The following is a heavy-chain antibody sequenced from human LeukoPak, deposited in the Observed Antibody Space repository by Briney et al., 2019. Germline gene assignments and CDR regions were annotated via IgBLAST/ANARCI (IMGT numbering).Heavy chain of an antibody. V-gene: IGHV3-48*03. CDR2: ISNSGSTK. Sequence: GGSLRLSCAASGFTFSSYEMNWIRQAPGKGLEWISYISNSGSTKYYADSVKGRFTISRDNAKDSVFLQMNSLRAEDTAVYYCAAVIDYWGQGTLVTVSS. CDR3: AAVIDY. CDR1: GFTFSSYE. J-gene: IGHJ4*02.